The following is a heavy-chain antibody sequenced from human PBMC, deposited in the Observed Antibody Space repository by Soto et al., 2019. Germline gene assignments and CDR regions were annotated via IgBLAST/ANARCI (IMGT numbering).Heavy chain of an antibody. Sequence: SETLSLTCTVSGGSISSGDYYWSWIRQPPGKGLEWIGYIYYSGSTYYNPSLKSRVTISVDTSKNQFSLKLSSVTAADTAVYYSVRAMLVTQNWFDPWGQGTLVTVSS. CDR2: IYYSGST. D-gene: IGHD2-21*02. J-gene: IGHJ5*02. V-gene: IGHV4-30-4*01. CDR1: GGSISSGDYY. CDR3: VRAMLVTQNWFDP.